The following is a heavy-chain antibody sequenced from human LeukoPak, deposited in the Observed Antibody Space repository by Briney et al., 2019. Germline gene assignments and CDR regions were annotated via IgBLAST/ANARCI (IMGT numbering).Heavy chain of an antibody. Sequence: PGGSLRLSCTASGFIVTNNYINWVRQAPGKGLEWVSLVYSGGSTYYADSVKGRFTISRDNSKNMVYLQMNSLRAEDTAMYYCARDPPAVLIDTYGWGQGTLVPVSS. D-gene: IGHD2-8*01. CDR1: GFIVTNNY. CDR2: VYSGGST. CDR3: ARDPPAVLIDTYG. J-gene: IGHJ4*02. V-gene: IGHV3-66*01.